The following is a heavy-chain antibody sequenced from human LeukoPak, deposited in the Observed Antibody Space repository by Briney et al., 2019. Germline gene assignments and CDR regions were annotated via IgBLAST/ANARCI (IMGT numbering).Heavy chain of an antibody. CDR2: ISYDGSNK. D-gene: IGHD6-13*01. J-gene: IGHJ4*02. V-gene: IGHV3-30*18. CDR1: GFTFSSYG. Sequence: GGSLRLSCAASGFTFSSYGMHWVRQAPGKGLEWVAVISYDGSNKYYADSVKGRFTISRDNSKNTLYLQMNSLRAEDTAVYYCAKDTGEQQLVPEYFGYWGQGTLVTVSS. CDR3: AKDTGEQQLVPEYFGY.